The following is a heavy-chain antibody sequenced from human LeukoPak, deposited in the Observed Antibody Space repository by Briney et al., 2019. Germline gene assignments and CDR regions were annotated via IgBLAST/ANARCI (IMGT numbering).Heavy chain of an antibody. D-gene: IGHD3-16*01. CDR2: IYYSGST. CDR3: ARVGGYRTLKYYFDY. CDR1: GGSISSGGYY. J-gene: IGHJ4*02. Sequence: SQTLSLTCTVSGGSISSGGYYWSWLRQHPGKGLEWIGYIYYSGSTYYNPSLKSRVTISVDTSKNQFSLKLSSVTAADTAVYYCARVGGYRTLKYYFDYWGQGTLVTVSS. V-gene: IGHV4-31*03.